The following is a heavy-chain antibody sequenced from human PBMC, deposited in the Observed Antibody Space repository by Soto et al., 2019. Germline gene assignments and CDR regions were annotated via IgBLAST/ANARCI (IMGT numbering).Heavy chain of an antibody. CDR1: GYTFTSYG. CDR3: ARAGIAAATTGLHS. Sequence: GASVKVSCKAPGYTFTSYGMHWVRQAPGQRLEWMGWINADNGNTENSKTFQGRVTITRDTSASTAYMELSSLRSEDTAVYYCARAGIAAATTGLHSWGQGTLVTVSS. J-gene: IGHJ4*02. D-gene: IGHD6-13*01. V-gene: IGHV1-3*01. CDR2: INADNGNT.